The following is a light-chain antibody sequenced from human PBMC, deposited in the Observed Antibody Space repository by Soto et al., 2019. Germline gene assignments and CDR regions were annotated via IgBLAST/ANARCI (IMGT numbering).Light chain of an antibody. Sequence: EIVMTQTPLSSRVTLGQPASISCRSSQSLVHSDGNTYLSWLHQRPGQPPRLLIYMISNRFSGVPDRFSGSGAGTDFTLKISRVEAEYVGVYYCMQATQPYTFGQGTKLEIK. V-gene: IGKV2-24*01. J-gene: IGKJ2*01. CDR2: MIS. CDR3: MQATQPYT. CDR1: QSLVHSDGNTY.